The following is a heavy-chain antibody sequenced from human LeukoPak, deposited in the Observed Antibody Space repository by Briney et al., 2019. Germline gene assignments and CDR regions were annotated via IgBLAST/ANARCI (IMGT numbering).Heavy chain of an antibody. Sequence: PSETLSLTCTVSGGSISSSSHYWGWIRQPPGKGLEWIGSIYYSGSTYYNPSLKSRVTISVDTSKNQFSLKLSSVTAADTAVYYCARAYYGSPYYYYYMDVWGKGTTVTISS. CDR2: IYYSGST. D-gene: IGHD3-10*01. CDR3: ARAYYGSPYYYYYMDV. V-gene: IGHV4-39*01. CDR1: GGSISSSSHY. J-gene: IGHJ6*03.